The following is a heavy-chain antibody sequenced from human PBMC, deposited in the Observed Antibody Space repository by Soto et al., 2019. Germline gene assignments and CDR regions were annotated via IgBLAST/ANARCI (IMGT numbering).Heavy chain of an antibody. Sequence: QVQLVQSGAEVKKPGASVKVSCKASGSTFTSYYMHWVRQAPGHGLEWMGIINPNGGGTTYPQKFQGRVTMPRDTSTSTVYMELSSLRSEDTAVYYCTREPEEMATAGAFDLWGQGTMVTVSS. V-gene: IGHV1-46*01. CDR2: INPNGGGT. J-gene: IGHJ3*01. CDR1: GSTFTSYY. D-gene: IGHD5-18*01. CDR3: TREPEEMATAGAFDL.